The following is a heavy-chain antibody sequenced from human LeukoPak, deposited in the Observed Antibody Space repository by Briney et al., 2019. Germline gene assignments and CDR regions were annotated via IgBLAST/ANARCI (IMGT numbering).Heavy chain of an antibody. V-gene: IGHV3-23*01. CDR1: GFTFSSYA. CDR3: AKTGFGYYDFWSGYYGHYFDY. D-gene: IGHD3-3*01. Sequence: PGGSLRLSCAASGFTFSSYAMSWVHQAPGKGLEWVSAISGSGGSTYYADSVKGRFTISRDNSKNTLYLQMNSLRAEDTAVYYCAKTGFGYYDFWSGYYGHYFDYWRQGTLVTVSS. J-gene: IGHJ4*02. CDR2: ISGSGGST.